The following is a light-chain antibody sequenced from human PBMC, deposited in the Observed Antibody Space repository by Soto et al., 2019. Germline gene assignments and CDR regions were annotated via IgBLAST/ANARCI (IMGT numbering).Light chain of an antibody. CDR3: QQYNNWPPLT. J-gene: IGKJ4*01. CDR1: QSVSSN. V-gene: IGKV3-15*01. Sequence: EIVMTQSPATLSVSPGERATLSGRASQSVSSNFAGYQQKPGQAPRLLIYGASTRATGIPARFSGSGSGTEFPITISSLQSEDFAVYYCQQYNNWPPLTFGGGTKVEIK. CDR2: GAS.